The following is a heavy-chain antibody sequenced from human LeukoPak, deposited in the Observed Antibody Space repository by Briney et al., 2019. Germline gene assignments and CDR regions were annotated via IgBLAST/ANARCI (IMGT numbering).Heavy chain of an antibody. V-gene: IGHV4-61*05. CDR2: IYYSGST. Sequence: SETLSLTCTVSGGSISSSSYYWSWIRQPPGKGLEWIGYIYYSGSTNYNPSLKSRVTISVDTSKNQFSLKLSSVTAADTAVYYCAMRGTSDYWGQGTLVTVSS. CDR1: GGSISSSSYY. J-gene: IGHJ4*02. D-gene: IGHD2-15*01. CDR3: AMRGTSDY.